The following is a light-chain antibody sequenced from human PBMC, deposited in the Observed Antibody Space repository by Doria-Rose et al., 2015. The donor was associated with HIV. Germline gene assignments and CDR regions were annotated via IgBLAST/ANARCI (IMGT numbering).Light chain of an antibody. CDR2: WAS. V-gene: IGKV4-1*01. Sequence: TQSPESLGMSLGERATLNCKSNQNLLYTSKNYLAWYQQKPGQPPKLLIYWASTRQSGVPARFSGSGSGTDFTLTISSLEAEDVAVYYCQQYYDTPSFGPGTTVDIQ. J-gene: IGKJ3*01. CDR1: QNLLYTSKNY. CDR3: QQYYDTPS.